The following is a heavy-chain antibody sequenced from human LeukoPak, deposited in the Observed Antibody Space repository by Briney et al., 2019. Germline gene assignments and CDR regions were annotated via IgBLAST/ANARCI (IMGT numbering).Heavy chain of an antibody. D-gene: IGHD3-22*01. CDR1: SGSISSGDYY. CDR2: IFYSGST. J-gene: IGHJ4*02. CDR3: ARGSGGYYLFDY. V-gene: IGHV4-30-4*01. Sequence: PSETLSLTCTVSSGSISSGDYYWKWIRQPPGKGLEWIGYIFYSGSTYYNPSLKSRVTMSVDTSKNQFSLKLTSVTAADTAVYYCARGSGGYYLFDYWGQGTLVTVSS.